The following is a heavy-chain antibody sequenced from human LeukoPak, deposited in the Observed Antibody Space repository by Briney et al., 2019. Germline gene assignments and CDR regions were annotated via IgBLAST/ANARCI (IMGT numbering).Heavy chain of an antibody. V-gene: IGHV4-39*01. D-gene: IGHD6-19*01. CDR3: ARHVIAVAGPIDF. CDR2: IYYSGST. Sequence: SETLSLTCTVSGGSISSSSYYWGWIRQPPGKGLEWIGNIYYSGSTYYNPSLKSRVAISVDTSKNQFSLKLSSVTAADTAVYYCARHVIAVAGPIDFWGQGTLVTVSS. CDR1: GGSISSSSYY. J-gene: IGHJ4*02.